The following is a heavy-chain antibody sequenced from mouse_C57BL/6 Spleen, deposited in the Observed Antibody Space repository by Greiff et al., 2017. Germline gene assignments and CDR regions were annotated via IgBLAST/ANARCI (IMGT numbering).Heavy chain of an antibody. Sequence: VQLQQPGAELVKPGASVKLSCKASGYTFTSYWMHWVKQRPGQGLEWIGMIHPNSGSTNYNEKFKSKATLTVDKSSSTAYMQLSSLTSEDSAVYYCARPGRDYFGAWFAYWGQGTLVTVSA. V-gene: IGHV1-64*01. CDR2: IHPNSGST. J-gene: IGHJ3*01. D-gene: IGHD1-1*01. CDR3: ARPGRDYFGAWFAY. CDR1: GYTFTSYW.